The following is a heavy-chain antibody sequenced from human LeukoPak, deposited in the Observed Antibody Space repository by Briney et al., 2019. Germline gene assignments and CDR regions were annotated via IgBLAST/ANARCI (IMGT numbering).Heavy chain of an antibody. V-gene: IGHV3-48*01. CDR2: ISSSSSTI. J-gene: IGHJ4*02. Sequence: GGSLRLSCAASGFTFSSYSMNWVRQAPGKGLEWVSYISSSSSTIYYADSVKGRFTISRDNAKNSLYLQMNSLRAEDTAVYYCARDWAVAGPLGDDYWGQGTLVTVSS. CDR1: GFTFSSYS. CDR3: ARDWAVAGPLGDDY. D-gene: IGHD6-19*01.